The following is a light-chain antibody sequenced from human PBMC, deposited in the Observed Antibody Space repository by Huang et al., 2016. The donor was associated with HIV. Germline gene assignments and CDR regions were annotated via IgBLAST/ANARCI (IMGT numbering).Light chain of an antibody. CDR3: MQVLQTPGT. CDR1: QSLLHSNGYNY. J-gene: IGKJ1*01. CDR2: LGS. Sequence: DIVMTQSPLSLPVTPGEPASISCRSSQSLLHSNGYNYLDWYMQKPGQSPQLLIYLGSNRASGVPDRFSGSGSGTHFTLKISRVEAEDVGGYYCMQVLQTPGTFGQGTKVEIK. V-gene: IGKV2-28*01.